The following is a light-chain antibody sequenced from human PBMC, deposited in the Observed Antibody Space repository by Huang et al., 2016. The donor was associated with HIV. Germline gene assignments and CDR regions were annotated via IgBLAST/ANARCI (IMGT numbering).Light chain of an antibody. J-gene: IGKJ1*01. V-gene: IGKV3-15*01. CDR1: QNVSTN. CDR2: GAS. Sequence: EIVMTQSPVTLSVSPGESATLSCRASQNVSTNLAWYQHKPGRAPRLLIYGASTRATSVPARFSAIGSGTEFTRTVGGLRSDDFAVYYCQHYDNWAPATFGQGTKLEFK. CDR3: QHYDNWAPAT.